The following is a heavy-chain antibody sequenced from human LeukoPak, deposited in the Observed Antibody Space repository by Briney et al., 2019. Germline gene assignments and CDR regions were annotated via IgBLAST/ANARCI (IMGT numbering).Heavy chain of an antibody. CDR3: AKDRDVTDDAFDI. CDR2: IRHDGTNQ. V-gene: IGHV3-30*02. J-gene: IGHJ3*02. CDR1: GVTLSSYG. D-gene: IGHD1-20*01. Sequence: PGGSLRLSCVASGVTLSSYGMHWVRQAPGKGLEWVAYIRHDGTNQYNADSLKGRFTVSRDNSQNTLYLQMNSLRAEDTAVYYCAKDRDVTDDAFDIWGQGTMVTVSS.